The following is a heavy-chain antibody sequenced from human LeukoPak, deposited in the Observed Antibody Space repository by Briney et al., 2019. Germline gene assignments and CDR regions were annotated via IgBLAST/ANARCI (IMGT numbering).Heavy chain of an antibody. D-gene: IGHD1-1*01. V-gene: IGHV3-21*01. CDR1: GFTFSSYS. CDR2: ISSSSSYI. J-gene: IGHJ6*03. CDR3: ARGGSPVHYYYMDV. Sequence: GGSLRLSCAASGFTFSSYSMNWVRQAPGKGLEWVSSISSSSSYIYYADSVKGRFTISRDNAKNSLYLQMNSLRAEDTAVYYCARGGSPVHYYYMDVWGKGTTVTISS.